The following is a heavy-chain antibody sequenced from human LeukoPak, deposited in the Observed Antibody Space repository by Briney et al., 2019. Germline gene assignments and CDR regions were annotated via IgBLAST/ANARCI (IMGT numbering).Heavy chain of an antibody. CDR2: ITAYNDNT. CDR3: ARALLWYGEPSHIDY. CDR1: GYTFTSYG. V-gene: IGHV1-18*01. Sequence: ASVKVSCKASGYTFTSYGISWVRQAPGQGLEWMGWITAYNDNTDYAQKLQGRVTMTTDTSTSTAYMELRSLRSDDTAVYYCARALLWYGEPSHIDYWGQGTLVTASS. D-gene: IGHD3-10*01. J-gene: IGHJ4*02.